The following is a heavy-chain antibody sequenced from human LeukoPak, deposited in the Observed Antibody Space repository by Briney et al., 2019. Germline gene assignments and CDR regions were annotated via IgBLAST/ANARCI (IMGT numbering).Heavy chain of an antibody. CDR2: INSDGSST. CDR3: ARGSRAQGNAFDI. V-gene: IGHV3-74*01. Sequence: GSLRLSCAASGFTFSSYWMHWVRQAPGKGLVWVSRINSDGSSTSYADSVKGRFTISRDNAKNTLYLQMNSLRAEDTAVYYCARGSRAQGNAFDIWGQGTMVTVSS. J-gene: IGHJ3*02. D-gene: IGHD3-10*01. CDR1: GFTFSSYW.